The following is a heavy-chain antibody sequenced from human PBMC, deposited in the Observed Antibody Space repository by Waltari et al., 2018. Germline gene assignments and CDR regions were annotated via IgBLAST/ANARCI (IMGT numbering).Heavy chain of an antibody. CDR3: AKDRTGPYSITALDS. CDR2: ISGSGGTT. J-gene: IGHJ4*02. CDR1: GFTFSSYV. V-gene: IGHV3-23*01. Sequence: EVQLLESGGGLIQPGGSLRLSCAASGFTFSSYVMSWVRHAPGKGLEWVSAISGSGGTTYYADSVKGRFTISRDNSKNTVYLQMNSLRAEDTAVYYCAKDRTGPYSITALDSWGQGTLVTVSS. D-gene: IGHD4-4*01.